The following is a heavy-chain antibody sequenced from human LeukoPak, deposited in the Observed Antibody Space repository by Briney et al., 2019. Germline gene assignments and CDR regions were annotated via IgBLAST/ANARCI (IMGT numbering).Heavy chain of an antibody. V-gene: IGHV1-8*02. Sequence: ASVKVSCKASGYTFTGYYMHWVRQAPGQGLEWMGWMNPNSGNTGYAQKFQGRVTMTRNTSISTAYMELSSLRSEDTAVYYCARGKAAADYYYYMDVWGKGTTVTISS. J-gene: IGHJ6*03. CDR1: GYTFTGYY. D-gene: IGHD6-13*01. CDR3: ARGKAAADYYYYMDV. CDR2: MNPNSGNT.